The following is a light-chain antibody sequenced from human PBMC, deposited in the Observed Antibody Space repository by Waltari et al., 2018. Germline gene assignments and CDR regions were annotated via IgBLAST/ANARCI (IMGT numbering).Light chain of an antibody. CDR1: SSDVGGYNY. Sequence: QSALTQPASVSGSPGQSITISCTGTSSDVGGYNYVSWYQQHPGKAPKLMIYEVSNRPSGVSNRFSGSKSGTTASLTISGLQAEDEADYYCSSYTSSILVFGGGTKLTVL. J-gene: IGLJ2*01. V-gene: IGLV2-14*01. CDR3: SSYTSSILV. CDR2: EVS.